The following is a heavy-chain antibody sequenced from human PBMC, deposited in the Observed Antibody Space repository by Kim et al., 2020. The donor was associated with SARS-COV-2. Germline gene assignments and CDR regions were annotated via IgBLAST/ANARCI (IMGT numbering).Heavy chain of an antibody. D-gene: IGHD3-10*01. J-gene: IGHJ4*02. CDR2: ISSSSSYI. CDR3: ARAPISPYYYGSGSPMKGHFDY. CDR1: GFTFSSYS. Sequence: GGSLRLSCAASGFTFSSYSMNWVRQAPGKGLEWVSSISSSSSYIYYADSVKGRFTISRDNAKNSLYLQMNSLRAEDTAVYYCARAPISPYYYGSGSPMKGHFDYWGQGTLVTVSS. V-gene: IGHV3-21*01.